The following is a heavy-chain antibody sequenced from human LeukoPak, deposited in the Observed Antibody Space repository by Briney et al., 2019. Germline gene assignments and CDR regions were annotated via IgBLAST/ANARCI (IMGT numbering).Heavy chain of an antibody. V-gene: IGHV4-34*01. CDR3: ARRKLDV. CDR2: INHSGST. Sequence: PSETLSLTCDVYGGSFIGYRWSWIRQPPGKGLEWIGEINHSGSTNYNPSLKSRVTISVDTSKNQFSLKLSSVTAADTAVYYCARRKLDVWGKGTTVTVSS. J-gene: IGHJ6*04. CDR1: GGSFIGYR.